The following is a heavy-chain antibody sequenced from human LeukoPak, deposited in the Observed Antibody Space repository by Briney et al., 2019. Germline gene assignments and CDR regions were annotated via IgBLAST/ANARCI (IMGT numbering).Heavy chain of an antibody. Sequence: SVKVSCKASGCTFTSSAMQGVRQARGQRLEWIGWIVVGSGNTNYAQKFQERVTITRDMSTSTAYMELSSLRSEDTAVYYCGYYDSSGYHFDYWGQGTLVTVSS. CDR2: IVVGSGNT. D-gene: IGHD3-22*01. J-gene: IGHJ4*02. V-gene: IGHV1-58*02. CDR3: GYYDSSGYHFDY. CDR1: GCTFTSSA.